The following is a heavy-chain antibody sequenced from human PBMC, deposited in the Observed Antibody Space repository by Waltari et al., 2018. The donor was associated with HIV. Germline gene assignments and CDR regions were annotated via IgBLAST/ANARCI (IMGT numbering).Heavy chain of an antibody. Sequence: QLLLHESGPRLVKPSETLSLPCPVSAGSISSRIYYWGWLRQPPGKGLEWIGTIHYRGNTYYNPPLKSRGTISIDTSENQFSLKLSSVTAADTAVYYCGSLTGFFKPYFDSWGQGTLVAVSS. V-gene: IGHV4-39*01. CDR3: GSLTGFFKPYFDS. D-gene: IGHD3-9*01. CDR2: IHYRGNT. CDR1: AGSISSRIYY. J-gene: IGHJ4*02.